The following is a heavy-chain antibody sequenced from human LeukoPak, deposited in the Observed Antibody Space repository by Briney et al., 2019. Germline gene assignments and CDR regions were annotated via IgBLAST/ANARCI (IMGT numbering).Heavy chain of an antibody. CDR3: VRHGETTVTTNDAFDI. J-gene: IGHJ3*02. CDR1: GASISIYY. V-gene: IGHV4-4*07. D-gene: IGHD4-17*01. Sequence: PSETLSLTCTVSGASISIYYWSWIRQPAGKGLEWIGRIHTSGSANYNPSLKSRVTMSIDTSKNQFSLKLSSVTAADTAVYWCVRHGETTVTTNDAFDIWGQGTVVTVSS. CDR2: IHTSGSA.